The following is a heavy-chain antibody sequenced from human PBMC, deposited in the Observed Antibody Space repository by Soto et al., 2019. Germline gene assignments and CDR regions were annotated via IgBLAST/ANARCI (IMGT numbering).Heavy chain of an antibody. J-gene: IGHJ5*02. CDR1: GGSVSSSDW. V-gene: IGHV4-4*02. CDR3: ARVWVAGKYDFWSGYPNWFDP. CDR2: IYHNGTT. Sequence: QLQQSGPGLVKPSGTLSLTCAVSGGSVSSSDWWSWVRQPPGKGLEWIGEIYHNGTTKYNPSLKSRVTISVDKSKNQFSLKLISVTAADTAVYYCARVWVAGKYDFWSGYPNWFDPWGQGTLVTVSS. D-gene: IGHD3-3*01.